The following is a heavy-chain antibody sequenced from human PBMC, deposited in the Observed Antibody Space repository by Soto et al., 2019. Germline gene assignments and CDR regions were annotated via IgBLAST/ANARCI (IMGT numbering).Heavy chain of an antibody. D-gene: IGHD5-12*01. J-gene: IGHJ4*02. CDR2: VKQDGSEK. Sequence: PGGSLRLSCAASGFTFSSYWMSWVRQAPGKGLEWVANVKQDGSEKYYVDSVKGRFTISRDNAKNSLYLQMNSLRAEDTAVYYCARDYDPPHNSGHNDYWSQGTLVTVSS. CDR3: ARDYDPPHNSGHNDY. CDR1: GFTFSSYW. V-gene: IGHV3-7*04.